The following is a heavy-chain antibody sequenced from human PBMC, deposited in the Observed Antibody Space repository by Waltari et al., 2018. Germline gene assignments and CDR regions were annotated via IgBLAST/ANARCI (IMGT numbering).Heavy chain of an antibody. CDR2: IKQDGSEK. V-gene: IGHV3-7*01. J-gene: IGHJ3*02. D-gene: IGHD3-3*01. CDR3: ARVGGVIAFDI. Sequence: EVQLVESGGGLVQPGGSLRLSCAASGFTFSSYWMSWVRQAPGKGLEWVANIKQDGSEKYYVDSVKGRFTISIDYAKNSLYLQMNSLRAEDTSVYYCARVGGVIAFDIWGQGTMVTVSS. CDR1: GFTFSSYW.